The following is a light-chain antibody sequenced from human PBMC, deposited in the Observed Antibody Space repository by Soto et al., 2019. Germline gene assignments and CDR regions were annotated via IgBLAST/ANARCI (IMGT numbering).Light chain of an antibody. CDR1: QSVASRN. CDR2: GAS. Sequence: EIVLTQSPGTLSLSPGERATLSCRASQSVASRNLAWYQQKSGQAPGLLIYGASSRAIHTPDRFSGSGSGTDFKLTISGLEPEDVAVYYCQHFGNSLWTFGQGTKVDIK. CDR3: QHFGNSLWT. V-gene: IGKV3-20*01. J-gene: IGKJ1*01.